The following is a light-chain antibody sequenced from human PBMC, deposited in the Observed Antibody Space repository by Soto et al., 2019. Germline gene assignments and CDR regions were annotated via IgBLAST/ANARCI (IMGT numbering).Light chain of an antibody. CDR3: QQYGSSPET. Sequence: EIVLTHSPGTLSLYPGEIATLSCRASQSVSSSYLAWYQQKPGQAPRLLIYGASSRATGIPDRFIGSGSGTDFTLTISRLEPEDFAVYYCQQYGSSPETFGQGTKVDI. V-gene: IGKV3-20*01. CDR1: QSVSSSY. J-gene: IGKJ1*01. CDR2: GAS.